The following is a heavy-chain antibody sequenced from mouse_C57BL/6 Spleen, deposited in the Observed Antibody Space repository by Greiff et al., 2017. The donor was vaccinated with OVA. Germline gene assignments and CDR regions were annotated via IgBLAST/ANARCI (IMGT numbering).Heavy chain of an antibody. J-gene: IGHJ3*01. D-gene: IGHD1-1*01. V-gene: IGHV6-3*01. CDR2: IRLKSDNYAT. CDR3: TGDRTTTVRFAY. CDR1: GFTFSNYW. Sequence: EVQLVESGGGLVQPGGSMKLSCVASGFTFSNYWMNWVRQSPEKGLEWVAQIRLKSDNYATHYAESVKGRFTISRDDSKSSVYLQMNNLRAEDTGIYYCTGDRTTTVRFAYWGQGTLVTVSA.